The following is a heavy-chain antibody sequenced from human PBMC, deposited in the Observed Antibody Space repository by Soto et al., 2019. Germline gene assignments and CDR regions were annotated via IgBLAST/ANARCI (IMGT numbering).Heavy chain of an antibody. Sequence: ASVKVSCKASGYTFTSYDINGVRQAPGQGLEWVGWINPTSEYTAHAQKFQGRVTLTREISTATAYMELSSLTSEDTAVYFCARQVQPGYSSDWGPRTQVTVSS. CDR2: INPTSEYT. V-gene: IGHV1-8*01. CDR1: GYTFTSYD. CDR3: ARQVQPGYSSD. J-gene: IGHJ4*02. D-gene: IGHD2-15*01.